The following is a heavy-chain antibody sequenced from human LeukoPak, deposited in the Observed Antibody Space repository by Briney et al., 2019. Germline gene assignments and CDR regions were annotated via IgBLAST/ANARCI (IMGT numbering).Heavy chain of an antibody. D-gene: IGHD5-18*01. CDR3: ARSAYSYGYFDY. V-gene: IGHV3-21*01. J-gene: IGHJ4*02. Sequence: GGSLRLSCAASGFTFSSYSMNWVRQAPGKGLEWVSSISSSSSYIYYADSVKGRFTISRDNAKNSLYLQMNSLRAEDTAVYYCARSAYSYGYFDYWGQGTLVTVSS. CDR2: ISSSSSYI. CDR1: GFTFSSYS.